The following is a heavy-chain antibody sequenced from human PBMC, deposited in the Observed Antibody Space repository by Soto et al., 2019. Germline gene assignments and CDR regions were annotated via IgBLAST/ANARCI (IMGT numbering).Heavy chain of an antibody. V-gene: IGHV4-59*01. CDR3: ARLVLDYYYYGMDV. D-gene: IGHD2-8*02. Sequence: QVQLQESGPGLVKPSETLSLTCTVSGGSISSYYWSWIRQPPGKGLEWIGYIYYSGSTNYNPSLNSRVTISVDTSKNQFSLKLSSVTAADTAVYYCARLVLDYYYYGMDVWGQGTTVTVSS. CDR1: GGSISSYY. J-gene: IGHJ6*02. CDR2: IYYSGST.